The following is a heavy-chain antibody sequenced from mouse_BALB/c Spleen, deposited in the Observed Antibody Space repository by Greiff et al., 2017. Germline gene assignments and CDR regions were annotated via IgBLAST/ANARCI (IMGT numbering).Heavy chain of an antibody. V-gene: IGHV5-6-5*01. CDR2: ISSGGST. CDR3: ATLRARATGFAY. J-gene: IGHJ3*01. CDR1: GFTFSSYA. Sequence: EVQVVESGGGLVKPGGSLKLSCAASGFTFSSYAMSWVRQTPEKRLEWVASISSGGSTYYPDSVKGRFTISRDNARNILYLQMSSLRSEDTAMYYCATLRARATGFAYWGQGTLVTVSA. D-gene: IGHD3-1*01.